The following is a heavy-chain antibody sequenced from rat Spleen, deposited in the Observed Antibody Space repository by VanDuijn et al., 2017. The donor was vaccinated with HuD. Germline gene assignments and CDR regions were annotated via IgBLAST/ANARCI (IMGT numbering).Heavy chain of an antibody. CDR3: TRGSLGSWRLNWFVY. J-gene: IGHJ3*01. CDR2: ITNIGGST. CDR1: GFTFSKYW. Sequence: EVQLVETGGGLVQPGRSLKLSCVASGFTFSKYWMYWVRRAPGKGLEWVSSITNIGGSTYYPDSVKGRFTISRDNAKSTLYLQRNSLTSEDTATYYCTRGSLGSWRLNWFVYWGQCTLVTVSS. V-gene: IGHV5-31*01.